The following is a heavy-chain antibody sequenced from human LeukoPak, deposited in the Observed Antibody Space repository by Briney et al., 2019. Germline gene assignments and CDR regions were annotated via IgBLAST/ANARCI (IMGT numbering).Heavy chain of an antibody. CDR1: GFTFSSYW. CDR3: AKEVPPDSSYYYFLTIDY. CDR2: ISGNGDRT. D-gene: IGHD3-22*01. Sequence: GGSLRLSCAASGFTFSSYWMSWVRQAPGKGLEWVSAISGNGDRTYYADSVKGRFTISRDNSKNTLYLQMNSLRAEDTAVYYCAKEVPPDSSYYYFLTIDYWGQGTLVTVSS. J-gene: IGHJ4*02. V-gene: IGHV3-23*01.